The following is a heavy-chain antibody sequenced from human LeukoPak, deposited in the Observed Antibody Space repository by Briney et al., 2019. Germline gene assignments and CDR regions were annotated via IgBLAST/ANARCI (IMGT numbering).Heavy chain of an antibody. Sequence: SETLSLTCAVYGGSITGYYWSWIRQTPGRGLEWVGEIHYTGATSYNPSLKGRATISTDTSKNQFSLRLSSVTAADTAVCYCARGNILTGYCFDFWGQGALVTVSS. CDR1: GGSITGYY. D-gene: IGHD3-9*01. V-gene: IGHV4-34*01. J-gene: IGHJ4*02. CDR2: IHYTGAT. CDR3: ARGNILTGYCFDF.